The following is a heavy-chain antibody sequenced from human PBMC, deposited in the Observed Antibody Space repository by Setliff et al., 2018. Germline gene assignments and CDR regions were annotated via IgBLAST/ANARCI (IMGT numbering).Heavy chain of an antibody. D-gene: IGHD2-15*01. CDR1: GASISSGSHY. CDR3: VRDRYGRNSDGSGVYNWFDS. CDR2: VYSTGST. J-gene: IGHJ5*01. Sequence: PSETLSLTCNVSGASISSGSHYWSWIRQSAGEKPTWIGHVYSTGSTNYNPSFESRVSISVDKSNNQFSLKMTSVTAADTAMYYCVRDRYGRNSDGSGVYNWFDSWGQGIQVTVS. V-gene: IGHV4-61*09.